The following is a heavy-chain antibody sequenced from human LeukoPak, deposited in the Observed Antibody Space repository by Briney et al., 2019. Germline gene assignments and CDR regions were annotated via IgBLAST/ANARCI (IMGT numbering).Heavy chain of an antibody. CDR2: IIPILGIA. V-gene: IGHV1-69*04. D-gene: IGHD2-21*02. CDR1: GYTFTSYD. Sequence: GASVTVSCNASGYTFTSYDINWVRQATGQGLEWMGRIIPILGIANYAQKFQGRVTITADKSTSTAYMELSSLRSEDTAVYYCARRLAYCGGDCYSDAFDIWGQGTMVTVSS. J-gene: IGHJ3*02. CDR3: ARRLAYCGGDCYSDAFDI.